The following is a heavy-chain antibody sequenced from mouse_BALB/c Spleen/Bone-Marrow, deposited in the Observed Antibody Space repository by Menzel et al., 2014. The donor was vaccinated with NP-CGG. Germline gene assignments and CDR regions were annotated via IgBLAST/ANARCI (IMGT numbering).Heavy chain of an antibody. CDR2: IDLANGNT. J-gene: IGHJ3*01. CDR3: ATCFYGSSYGFAY. Sequence: VQLQQSGAELVKPGASVKLSCTASGFNIKDTYMHWVKQRPEQGLEWLGRIDLANGNTKYDPKFQGKATITADPSSNIAYLQLSSLTSEDTAVYCCATCFYGSSYGFAYWGQGTLVPISA. D-gene: IGHD1-1*01. V-gene: IGHV14-3*02. CDR1: GFNIKDTY.